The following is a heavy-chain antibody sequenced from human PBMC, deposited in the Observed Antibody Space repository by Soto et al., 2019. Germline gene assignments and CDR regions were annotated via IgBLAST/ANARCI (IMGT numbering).Heavy chain of an antibody. CDR2: IIPIFGTA. CDR1: GGTFSSYA. V-gene: IGHV1-69*01. CDR3: AEHHGNPDYYYNGMDV. J-gene: IGHJ6*02. Sequence: QVQLVQSGAEVKKPGSSVKVSCKASGGTFSSYAISWVRQAPGQGLEWMGGIIPIFGTANYAQKFQGRVTITADDYTSTADKELSSMRSEDTAVYYCAEHHGNPDYYYNGMDVWGQGTTVTVSS.